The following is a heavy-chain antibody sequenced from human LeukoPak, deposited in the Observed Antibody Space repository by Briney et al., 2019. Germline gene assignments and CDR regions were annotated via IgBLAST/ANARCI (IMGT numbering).Heavy chain of an antibody. CDR1: GFTFSSYS. D-gene: IGHD3-3*01. CDR3: ASTAELSYYDFWSGSVPLDY. V-gene: IGHV3-21*01. J-gene: IGHJ4*02. Sequence: GGSLRLSCAASGFTFSSYSMNWVRQAPGKGLEWVSSISSSSSYIYYADSVKGRFTISRDNAKNSLYLQMNSLRAEDTAVYYCASTAELSYYDFWSGSVPLDYWGQGTLVTVSS. CDR2: ISSSSSYI.